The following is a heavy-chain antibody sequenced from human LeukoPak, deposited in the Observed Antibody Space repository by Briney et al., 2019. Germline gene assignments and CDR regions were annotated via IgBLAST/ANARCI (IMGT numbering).Heavy chain of an antibody. J-gene: IGHJ4*02. D-gene: IGHD3-9*01. V-gene: IGHV3-23*01. CDR3: ARQNQFYDILTDYYTLGAFDY. Sequence: GGSLRLSCAASGFTFRDYAMSWVRQAPGKGLEWVSGISGSGGVTYYADSVRGRLTISRDNSKNTVYLQMNSLRAEDTAVYYCARQNQFYDILTDYYTLGAFDYWGQGTLVTVSS. CDR2: ISGSGGVT. CDR1: GFTFRDYA.